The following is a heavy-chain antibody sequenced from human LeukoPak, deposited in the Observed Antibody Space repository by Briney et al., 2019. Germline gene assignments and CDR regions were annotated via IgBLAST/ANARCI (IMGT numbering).Heavy chain of an antibody. CDR3: ARGHGYSSSWYSPGVDY. J-gene: IGHJ4*02. CDR1: GFTFSSYS. CDR2: ISSSSSYI. D-gene: IGHD6-13*01. Sequence: PGGSLRLSCAASGFTFSSYSMNWVRQAPGKGLEWVSSISSSSSYIYYADSVKGRFTISRDNAKNSLYLQMNSLRAEDTAVYYCARGHGYSSSWYSPGVDYWGQGTLVTVSS. V-gene: IGHV3-21*01.